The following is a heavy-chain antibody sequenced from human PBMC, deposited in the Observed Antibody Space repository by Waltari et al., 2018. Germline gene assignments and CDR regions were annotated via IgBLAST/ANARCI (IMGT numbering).Heavy chain of an antibody. CDR3: ARGRGI. CDR1: GGSISSGSYY. J-gene: IGHJ4*02. CDR2: IYTSGST. Sequence: QVQLQESGPGLVKPSQTLSLTCTVSGGSISSGSYYWSWIRQPAGKGLEWIGRIYTSGSTNYHPSLKSRVTISVDTSKNQFSLKLSSVTAADTAVYYCARGRGIWGQGTLVTVSS. V-gene: IGHV4-61*02.